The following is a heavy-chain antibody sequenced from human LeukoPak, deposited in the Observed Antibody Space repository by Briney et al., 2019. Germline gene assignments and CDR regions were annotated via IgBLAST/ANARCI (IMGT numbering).Heavy chain of an antibody. V-gene: IGHV4-39*07. CDR1: GGSISSSSYY. Sequence: SETLSLTCTVSGGSISSSSYYWGWIRQPPGKGLEWIGSIYYSGSTYYNPSLKSRVTISVDTSKNQFSLKLSSVTAADTAVYYCARVASAPGAFDIWGQGTMVTVSS. CDR3: ARVASAPGAFDI. CDR2: IYYSGST. J-gene: IGHJ3*02. D-gene: IGHD3-3*01.